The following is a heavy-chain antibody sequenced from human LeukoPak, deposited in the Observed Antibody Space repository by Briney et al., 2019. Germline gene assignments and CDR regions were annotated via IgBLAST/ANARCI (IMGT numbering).Heavy chain of an antibody. CDR3: AGDSSGWYLGDY. D-gene: IGHD6-19*01. CDR1: GFTFSSYA. CDR2: ISGSGGST. Sequence: PGGSLRLSCAASGFTFSSYAMSWVRQAPGKGLEWVSGISGSGGSTYYADSVKGRFTNSRDNSKNTLYLQMNSLRAEDTAVYYCAGDSSGWYLGDYWGQGTLVTVSS. V-gene: IGHV3-23*01. J-gene: IGHJ4*02.